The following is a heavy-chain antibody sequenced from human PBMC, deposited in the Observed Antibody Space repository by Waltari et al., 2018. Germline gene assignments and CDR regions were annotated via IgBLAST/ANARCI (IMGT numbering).Heavy chain of an antibody. CDR1: GGTFSSYA. CDR3: AREMTSYSTFDY. CDR2: IIPIFGTA. Sequence: QVQLVQSGAEVKKPGSSVKVSCKASGGTFSSYAISWVRQAPGPGLEWMGGIIPIFGTANDAQKFQGRVTITADESTSTAYMELSSLRSEDTAVYYCAREMTSYSTFDYWGQGTLVTVSS. J-gene: IGHJ4*02. D-gene: IGHD4-4*01. V-gene: IGHV1-69*12.